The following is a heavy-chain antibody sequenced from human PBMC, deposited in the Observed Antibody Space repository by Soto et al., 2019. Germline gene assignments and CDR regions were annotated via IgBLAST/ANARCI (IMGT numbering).Heavy chain of an antibody. Sequence: EVQLVESGGGLVQPGGSLTLSCAASGFTFSGYWMHWVRQAPGKGLVWVSRIKSDGSGTYYAASVKGRFTISRDNVRNTLYLQMNSLRAEDTAAYFCARVDVDYDDGNGSRGRHWGQGTLVTVSS. V-gene: IGHV3-74*01. CDR2: IKSDGSGT. D-gene: IGHD3-22*01. CDR3: ARVDVDYDDGNGSRGRH. CDR1: GFTFSGYW. J-gene: IGHJ4*02.